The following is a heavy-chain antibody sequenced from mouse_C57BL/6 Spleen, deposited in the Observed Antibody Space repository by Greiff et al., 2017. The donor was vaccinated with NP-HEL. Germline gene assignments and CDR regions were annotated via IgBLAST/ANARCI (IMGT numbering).Heavy chain of an antibody. J-gene: IGHJ2*01. V-gene: IGHV1-76*01. CDR3: ARGGSTMDY. Sequence: VKLVESGAELVRPGASVKLSCKASGYTFTDYYINWVKQRPGQGLEWIARIYPGSGNTYYNEKFKGKATLTAEKSSSTAYMQLSSLTSEDSAVYFCARGGSTMDYWGQGTTLTVSS. CDR1: GYTFTDYY. CDR2: IYPGSGNT. D-gene: IGHD2-1*01.